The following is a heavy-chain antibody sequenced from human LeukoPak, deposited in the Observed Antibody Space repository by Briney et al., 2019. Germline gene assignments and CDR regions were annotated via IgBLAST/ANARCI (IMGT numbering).Heavy chain of an antibody. CDR3: TRGSSGRRDN. D-gene: IGHD6-19*01. CDR1: GYTFTSCY. V-gene: IGHV1-8*01. Sequence: ASVKVSCKASGYTFTSCYINWVRQATGQGLEWMGWMNPNSGNTGYGQSFQGRITMTRDIPIGTAYMELSNLTSEDTAIYYCTRGSSGRRDNWGQGTLVTVSA. J-gene: IGHJ4*02. CDR2: MNPNSGNT.